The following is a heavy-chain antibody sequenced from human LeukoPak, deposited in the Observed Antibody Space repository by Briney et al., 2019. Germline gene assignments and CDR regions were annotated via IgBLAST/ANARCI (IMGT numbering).Heavy chain of an antibody. CDR2: ISWDGGST. J-gene: IGHJ4*02. D-gene: IGHD2-21*02. CDR1: GFTFDDYA. V-gene: IGHV3-43D*03. Sequence: GGSLRLSCAASGFTFDDYAMHWVRQAPGKGLEWVSLISWDGGSTYYADSVKGRFTISRDNSKNSLYLQMNSLRAEDTALYYCAKVYGSGGDNGRVDYWGQGTLVTVSS. CDR3: AKVYGSGGDNGRVDY.